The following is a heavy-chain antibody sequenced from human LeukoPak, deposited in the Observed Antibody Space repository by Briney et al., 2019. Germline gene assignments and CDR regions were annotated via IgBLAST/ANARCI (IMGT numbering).Heavy chain of an antibody. Sequence: ASVKVSCTASGGTFSSYAISWVRQAPGQGLEWMGRIIPILGIANYAQKFQGRVTITADKSTSTAYMELSSLRSEDTAVYYCARDRPTYGSGSYYNKEYWFDPWGQGTLVTVSS. D-gene: IGHD3-10*01. J-gene: IGHJ5*02. CDR1: GGTFSSYA. CDR3: ARDRPTYGSGSYYNKEYWFDP. V-gene: IGHV1-69*04. CDR2: IIPILGIA.